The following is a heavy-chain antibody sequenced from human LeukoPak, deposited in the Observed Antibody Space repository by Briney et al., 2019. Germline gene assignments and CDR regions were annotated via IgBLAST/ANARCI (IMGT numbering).Heavy chain of an antibody. V-gene: IGHV3-30*04. Sequence: GRSLRLSCAASGFTFSSYAMHWVRQAPGKGLEWVAVISYDGSNKKYADSVKGRFTISRDNSKNTLYLQMNSLRAEDTAVYYCARDPDAFYDSSGLTGMDIWGQGTMVTVSS. CDR3: ARDPDAFYDSSGLTGMDI. CDR1: GFTFSSYA. D-gene: IGHD3-22*01. CDR2: ISYDGSNK. J-gene: IGHJ3*02.